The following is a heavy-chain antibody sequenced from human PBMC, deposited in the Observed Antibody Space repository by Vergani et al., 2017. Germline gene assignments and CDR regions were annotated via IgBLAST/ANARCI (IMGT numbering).Heavy chain of an antibody. CDR1: VYTFSNYY. V-gene: IGHV1-46*03. Sequence: QVQVVQSGAEVKKSGASVKVSCKTSVYTFSNYYMHWVRQAPGQGLEWMGIINPSGGHTNYAQKFHGIVTMTRDTSTSTVYMELSSLRAEDTAIYYCARGDYGILTGYRYWGQGTLVTVSA. CDR2: INPSGGHT. CDR3: ARGDYGILTGYRY. J-gene: IGHJ4*02. D-gene: IGHD3-9*01.